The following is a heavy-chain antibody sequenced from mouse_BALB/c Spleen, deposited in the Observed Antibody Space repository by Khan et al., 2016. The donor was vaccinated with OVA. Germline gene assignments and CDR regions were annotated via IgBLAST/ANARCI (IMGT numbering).Heavy chain of an antibody. CDR1: GFTFSTYG. D-gene: IGHD1-1*01. J-gene: IGHJ3*01. CDR3: TRLAYYYDSEGFAY. CDR2: VSTGGGYT. Sequence: EVELVESGGDLVKPGGSLKLSCAASGFTFSTYGMSWVRQTPDKRLVWVVTVSTGGGYTYYPHSVKGRFTISRDTSKNTLYLQMSGLKSKDTAMFYCTRLAYYYDSEGFAYWGQGTLVTVSA. V-gene: IGHV5-6*01.